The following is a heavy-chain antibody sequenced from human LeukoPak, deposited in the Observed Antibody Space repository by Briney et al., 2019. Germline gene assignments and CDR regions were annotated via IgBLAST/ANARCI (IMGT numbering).Heavy chain of an antibody. J-gene: IGHJ4*02. CDR3: ASFRWGVGFEF. D-gene: IGHD2-8*01. CDR2: INHSEST. V-gene: IGHV4-34*01. CDR1: GGSFSGYY. Sequence: SETLSLTCAVYGGSFSGYYWTSLRQSPGKGLEWIAEINHSESTHYIPSRQSRVTISVDTSKNQFSLKLNSVTAADTAIYYCASFRWGVGFEFWGQGTLVTVSS.